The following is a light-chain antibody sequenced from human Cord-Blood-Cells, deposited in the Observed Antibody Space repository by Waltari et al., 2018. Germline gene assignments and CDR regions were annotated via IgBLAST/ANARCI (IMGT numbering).Light chain of an antibody. J-gene: IGKJ2*01. V-gene: IGKV3-20*01. CDR1: QSVSSSY. CDR3: QQYGSSPYT. Sequence: IVLTQSPGTLSLSPGERATLSCRASQSVSSSYLAWYQQKPGQAPRLLIYGASSRATGIPDRFSGSRSGTDVTLTISRLEPEDFAVYYCQQYGSSPYTFGQGTKLEIK. CDR2: GAS.